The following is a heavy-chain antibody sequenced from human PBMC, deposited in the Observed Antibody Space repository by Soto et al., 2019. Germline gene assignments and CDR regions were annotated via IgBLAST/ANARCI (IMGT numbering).Heavy chain of an antibody. CDR1: GGSINSGDYY. V-gene: IGHV4-30-4*01. CDR2: IYYSGSA. D-gene: IGHD4-17*01. Sequence: PSETLSLTCTVSGGSINSGDYYWNWIRQPPGQGLEWIGYIYYSGSAYYNPSLKSPITISIDTSKNEFSLKLSSVTAADTAVYFCARMTTVTEHYYFDYWGQGTLVTVSS. CDR3: ARMTTVTEHYYFDY. J-gene: IGHJ4*02.